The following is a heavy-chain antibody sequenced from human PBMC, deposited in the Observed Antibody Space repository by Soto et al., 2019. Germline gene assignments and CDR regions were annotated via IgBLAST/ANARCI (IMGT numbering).Heavy chain of an antibody. CDR2: ISGSGGST. D-gene: IGHD2-15*01. V-gene: IGHV3-23*01. CDR1: GVTFSSYA. J-gene: IGHJ4*02. Sequence: GSLRLSCAASGVTFSSYAMSWVRQAPGKGLEWVSAISGSGGSTYYADSVKGRFTISRDNSKNTLYLQMNSLRAEDTAVYYCAKDRYCSGGSCYSAYDYWGQGTLVTVSS. CDR3: AKDRYCSGGSCYSAYDY.